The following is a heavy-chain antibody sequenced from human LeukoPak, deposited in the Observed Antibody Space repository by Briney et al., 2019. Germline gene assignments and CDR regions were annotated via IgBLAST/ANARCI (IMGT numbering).Heavy chain of an antibody. J-gene: IGHJ3*02. Sequence: ASVKVSCKASGGTFSSYAISWVRQAPGQGLEWMGGIIPIFGTANYAQKFQGRVTITADKSTSTAYMELSSLRSEDTAVYYCARPSYSSGWYKLYAFDIWGQGTMITVSS. V-gene: IGHV1-69*06. CDR1: GGTFSSYA. CDR3: ARPSYSSGWYKLYAFDI. D-gene: IGHD6-19*01. CDR2: IIPIFGTA.